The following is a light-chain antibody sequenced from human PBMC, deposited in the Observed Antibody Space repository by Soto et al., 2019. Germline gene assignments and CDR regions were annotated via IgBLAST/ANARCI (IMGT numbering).Light chain of an antibody. CDR1: QNINSF. J-gene: IGKJ1*01. Sequence: EIVLTQSPATLALSPGERATLSCRASQNINSFLAWYQQKPGQAPRLLISDASNRATGIPARFSGSGSGTDFTLTISSLEPEDFAVYYCQQRSDWPGTFGQGTKVEIK. CDR2: DAS. V-gene: IGKV3-11*01. CDR3: QQRSDWPGT.